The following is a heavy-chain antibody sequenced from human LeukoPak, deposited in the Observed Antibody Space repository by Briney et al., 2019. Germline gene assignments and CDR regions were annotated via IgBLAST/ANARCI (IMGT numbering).Heavy chain of an antibody. D-gene: IGHD3-3*01. J-gene: IGHJ4*02. Sequence: PSETLSLTCTVSGGSISSSSYYWGWIRQPPGKGLEWIGSIYYSGSTYYNPSLKSRVTISVDTSKNQFSLKLSSVTAADTAVYYCARVLRYFWSGELYFDYWGQGNLVTVFS. CDR2: IYYSGST. CDR1: GGSISSSSYY. CDR3: ARVLRYFWSGELYFDY. V-gene: IGHV4-39*07.